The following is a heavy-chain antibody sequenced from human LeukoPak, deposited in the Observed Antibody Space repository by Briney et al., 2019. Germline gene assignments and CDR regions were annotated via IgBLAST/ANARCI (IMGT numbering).Heavy chain of an antibody. Sequence: PSQTLSLTCTVSGGSISSGIYHWSWVRQPAGKGLEWIGRFYTSGNTNYNPFLKSRVTISVDTSTNQFSLNLTSVTAADTAVYYCATQQWGFYYMDVWGKGTTVTVSS. J-gene: IGHJ6*03. V-gene: IGHV4-61*02. D-gene: IGHD6-19*01. CDR3: ATQQWGFYYMDV. CDR2: FYTSGNT. CDR1: GGSISSGIYH.